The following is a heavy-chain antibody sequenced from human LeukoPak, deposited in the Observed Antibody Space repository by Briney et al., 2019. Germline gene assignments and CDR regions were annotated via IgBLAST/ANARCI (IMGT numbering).Heavy chain of an antibody. J-gene: IGHJ4*02. CDR3: ARDGDGSGIGHGLFDY. CDR1: GFTFDDYG. V-gene: IGHV3-20*04. Sequence: PGGSLRLSCAASGFTFDDYGMSWVRQAPGKGLEWVFGITWNGGSTGYADSVKGRFTISRDNAKNSLYLQMNSLRAEDTALYYCARDGDGSGIGHGLFDYWGPGNPGHRLL. D-gene: IGHD3-10*01. CDR2: ITWNGGST.